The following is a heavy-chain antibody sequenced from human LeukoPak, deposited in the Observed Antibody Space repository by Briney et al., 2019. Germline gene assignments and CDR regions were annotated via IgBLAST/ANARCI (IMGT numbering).Heavy chain of an antibody. CDR3: ASLVDTAMSY. V-gene: IGHV4-59*08. Sequence: SETLSLTCTVSVGSISSYYWSWIRQPPGKGLEWIGYIYYSGRTNYNPSLKSRVTISVDTSKNQFSLKLSSVTAADTAVYYCASLVDTAMSYWGQGTLVTVSS. CDR1: VGSISSYY. D-gene: IGHD5-18*01. CDR2: IYYSGRT. J-gene: IGHJ4*02.